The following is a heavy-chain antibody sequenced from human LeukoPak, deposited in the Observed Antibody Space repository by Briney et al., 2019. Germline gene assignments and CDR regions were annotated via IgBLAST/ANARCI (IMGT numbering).Heavy chain of an antibody. CDR3: AKDSSGSYTFYDY. D-gene: IGHD3-10*01. CDR2: ISYDGSNK. CDR1: GFTFSDYG. J-gene: IGHJ4*02. Sequence: PGGSLRLSCAASGFTFSDYGMHWVRQAPGKGLEWVAVISYDGSNKYYADSVKGRFTISRDNSKNTLYLQINSLRAEDTAVYYCAKDSSGSYTFYDYWGQGTLVTVSS. V-gene: IGHV3-30*18.